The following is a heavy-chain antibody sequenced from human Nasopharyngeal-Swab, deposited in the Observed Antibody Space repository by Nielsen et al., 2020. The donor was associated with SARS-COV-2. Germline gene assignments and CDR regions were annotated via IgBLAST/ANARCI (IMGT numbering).Heavy chain of an antibody. J-gene: IGHJ4*02. Sequence: GSLRLSCAVYGGSFSGYYWSWIRQPPGKGLEWIGEINRSGSTNYNPSLKSRVTISVDTSKNQFSLKLSSVTAADTAVYYCARGRGEYSSSSVFFDYWGQGTLVTVSS. CDR2: INRSGST. CDR3: ARGRGEYSSSSVFFDY. V-gene: IGHV4-34*01. D-gene: IGHD6-6*01. CDR1: GGSFSGYY.